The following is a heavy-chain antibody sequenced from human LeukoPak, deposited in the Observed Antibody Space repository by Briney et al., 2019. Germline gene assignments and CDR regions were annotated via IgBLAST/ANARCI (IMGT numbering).Heavy chain of an antibody. CDR3: ARGGITGNWFDP. Sequence: SETLSLTCAVYGGSFSDYYWSWIRQPPGKGLEWIGEINHSGSTNYNPSLKSRVTISVDTSKNQFSLKLSSVTAADTAVYYCARGGITGNWFDPWGQGTLVTVSS. V-gene: IGHV4-34*01. D-gene: IGHD1-20*01. CDR1: GGSFSDYY. CDR2: INHSGST. J-gene: IGHJ5*02.